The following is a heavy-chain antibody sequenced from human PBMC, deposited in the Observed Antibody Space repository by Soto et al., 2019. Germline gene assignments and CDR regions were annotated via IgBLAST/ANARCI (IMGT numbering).Heavy chain of an antibody. CDR2: VNDDGSDS. Sequence: EVRLVESGGGLAQPGGSLRLSCEVSGVTFKSNWMYWVALGQGKKLVWVAWVNDDGSDSSYAEFARGRFTISRDKAKNTVSLQLNTLTIHDTAVYYCTISAARDDAFYMWGQGAMVTVAS. CDR1: GVTFKSNW. V-gene: IGHV3-74*01. J-gene: IGHJ3*01. CDR3: TISAARDDAFYM. D-gene: IGHD1-1*01.